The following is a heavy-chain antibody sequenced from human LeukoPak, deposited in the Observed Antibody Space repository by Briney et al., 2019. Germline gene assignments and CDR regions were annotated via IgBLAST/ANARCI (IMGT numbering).Heavy chain of an antibody. CDR2: TYYRSKLYN. J-gene: IGHJ6*02. V-gene: IGHV6-1*01. Sequence: SQTLSLTCAISGDSVSSNSDAWNWIRQSPSRGLEWLGRTYYRSKLYNDYAASVKSRISIKPDTSKNQFSLQLNSVSPEDTAVYYCARDTDWGRYGMDVWGQGTTVTVFS. D-gene: IGHD7-27*01. CDR1: GDSVSSNSDA. CDR3: ARDTDWGRYGMDV.